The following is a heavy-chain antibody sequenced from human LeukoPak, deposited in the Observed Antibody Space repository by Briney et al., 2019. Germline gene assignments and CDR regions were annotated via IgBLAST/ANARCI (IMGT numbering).Heavy chain of an antibody. CDR2: IYTSGST. CDR3: ARDSRRGWSYYFDY. J-gene: IGHJ4*02. Sequence: SETLSLTCSVSGGSISSYYWSWIRQPAGKGLEWIGRIYTSGSTNYNPSLKSRVTMSVDTSKNQFSLKLSSVTAADTAVYYCARDSRRGWSYYFDYWGQGTLVTVSS. CDR1: GGSISSYY. D-gene: IGHD6-19*01. V-gene: IGHV4-4*07.